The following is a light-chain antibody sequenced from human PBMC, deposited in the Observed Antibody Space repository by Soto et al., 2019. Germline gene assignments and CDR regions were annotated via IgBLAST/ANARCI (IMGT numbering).Light chain of an antibody. J-gene: IGKJ1*01. CDR1: RSLSNNY. Sequence: EIVLTQSPGTLSLSPGERATLSCRASRSLSNNYLAWYQQKPGQAPRLLIYGASNRATGIPDRFSGSGSGTDFTLTISRLEPEDFAVYYCQQYGSSGTFGQGTKVDIK. CDR3: QQYGSSGT. V-gene: IGKV3-20*01. CDR2: GAS.